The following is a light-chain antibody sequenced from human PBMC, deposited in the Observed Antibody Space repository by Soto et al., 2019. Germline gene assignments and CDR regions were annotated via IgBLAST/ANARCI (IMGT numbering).Light chain of an antibody. CDR3: QSYDSSLSGSV. CDR1: SFNIGAGYD. Sequence: QSVLTQPPSVSGAPGQRVTISGTGSSFNIGAGYDVHWYQQLPGTAPKLLIYGNNNRPSGVPDRFSGSKSGTSASLAITGLQAEDEADYYCQSYDSSLSGSVFGGGTKVTVL. J-gene: IGLJ3*02. V-gene: IGLV1-40*01. CDR2: GNN.